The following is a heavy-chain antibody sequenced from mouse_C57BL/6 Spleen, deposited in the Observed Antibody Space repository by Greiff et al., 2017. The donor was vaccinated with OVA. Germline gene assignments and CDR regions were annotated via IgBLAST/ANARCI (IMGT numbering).Heavy chain of an antibody. CDR2: IDPSDSDT. Sequence: VQLQQPGAELVKPGASVKLSCKASGYTFTSYWMQWVKQRPGQGLEWIGEIDPSDSDTNYNQKFKGKATLTVDQSSSTAYMQLSSLTSEDSAVYYGARKVSYYGSSYVWFDYWGQGTTLTVSS. CDR3: ARKVSYYGSSYVWFDY. CDR1: GYTFTSYW. D-gene: IGHD1-1*01. V-gene: IGHV1-50*01. J-gene: IGHJ2*01.